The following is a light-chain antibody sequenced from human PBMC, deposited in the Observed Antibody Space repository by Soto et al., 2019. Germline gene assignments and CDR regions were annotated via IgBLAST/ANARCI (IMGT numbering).Light chain of an antibody. CDR3: CSYAGSYADV. CDR2: DVS. Sequence: QSALTQPRSVSGSPGQSVTISCTGTSSDVGGYNYVSWYQQHPGKVPKLLIYDVSKRPSEVPDRFSGSKSGNTASLTISGLQGEDEADYYCCSYAGSYADVFGTGTKLTVL. J-gene: IGLJ1*01. CDR1: SSDVGGYNY. V-gene: IGLV2-11*01.